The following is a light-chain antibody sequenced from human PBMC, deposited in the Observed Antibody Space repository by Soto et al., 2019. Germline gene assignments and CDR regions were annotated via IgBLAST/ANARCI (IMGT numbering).Light chain of an antibody. CDR3: AAWDDSLNGGV. CDR2: SND. J-gene: IGLJ3*02. V-gene: IGLV1-44*01. Sequence: QSVLTQPPSASGTPGQRVTISCSGSSSNVGSNAVNWYQQLPGTAPKLLIYSNDQRPSGVPDRFSGSGSGTSASLAISGLQSEDEADYYCAAWDDSLNGGVFGGGTKVTVL. CDR1: SSNVGSNA.